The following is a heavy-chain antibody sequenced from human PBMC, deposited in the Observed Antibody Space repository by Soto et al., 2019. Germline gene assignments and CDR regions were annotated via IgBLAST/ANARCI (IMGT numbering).Heavy chain of an antibody. J-gene: IGHJ4*02. CDR1: GYTFTSYG. CDR2: ISAYNGNT. Sequence: GASMKVSCKASGYTFTSYGISWVRQAPGQGLEWMGWISAYNGNTNYAQKLQGRVTMTTDTSTSTAYMELRSLRSDDTAVYYCASYSSGWYFGYWGQGTLVTVSS. D-gene: IGHD6-19*01. CDR3: ASYSSGWYFGY. V-gene: IGHV1-18*01.